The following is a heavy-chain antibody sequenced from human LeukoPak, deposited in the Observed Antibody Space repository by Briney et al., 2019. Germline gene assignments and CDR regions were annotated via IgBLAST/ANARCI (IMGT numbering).Heavy chain of an antibody. CDR1: GGSFSGYY. D-gene: IGHD3-22*01. Sequence: SETLSLTCAVYGGSFSGYYWSWIRQPPGKGLEWIGYIYYSGSTNYNPSLKSRVTISVDTSKNQFSLKLSSVTAADTAVYYCARDYYYDSSSAFDIWGQGTMVTVSS. J-gene: IGHJ3*02. V-gene: IGHV4-59*01. CDR2: IYYSGST. CDR3: ARDYYYDSSSAFDI.